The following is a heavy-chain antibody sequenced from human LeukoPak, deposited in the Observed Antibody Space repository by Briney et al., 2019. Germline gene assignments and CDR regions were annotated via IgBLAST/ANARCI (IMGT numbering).Heavy chain of an antibody. D-gene: IGHD3-3*01. CDR1: GGSISSGDYY. V-gene: IGHV4-39*07. CDR2: IDHSGST. Sequence: PSQTLSLTCTVSGGSISSGDYYWSWIRQPPGKGLEWIGEIDHSGSTNYNPSLKSRVTISVDTSKNQFSLKLSSVTAADTAVYYCARVYKRVTIFGVVINPPDYWGQGTLVTVSS. J-gene: IGHJ4*02. CDR3: ARVYKRVTIFGVVINPPDY.